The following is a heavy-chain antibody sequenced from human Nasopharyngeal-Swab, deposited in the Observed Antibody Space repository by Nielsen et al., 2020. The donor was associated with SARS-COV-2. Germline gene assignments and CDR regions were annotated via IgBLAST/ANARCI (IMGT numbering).Heavy chain of an antibody. V-gene: IGHV1-46*01. CDR1: GYSFTSYY. Sequence: ASVKVSCKASGYSFTSYYMHWVRRAPEQGLEWLGIINPSGGSTSNAQKFQGRVTVTRDTSTSTVYMELSSLRSEDTAVYYCARDVGGDSGGYSVAYRVEPLDYWGQGTLVTVSS. D-gene: IGHD3-22*01. J-gene: IGHJ4*02. CDR2: INPSGGST. CDR3: ARDVGGDSGGYSVAYRVEPLDY.